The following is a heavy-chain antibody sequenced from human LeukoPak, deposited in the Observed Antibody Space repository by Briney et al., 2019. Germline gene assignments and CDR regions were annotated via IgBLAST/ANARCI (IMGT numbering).Heavy chain of an antibody. CDR1: GGSISSSNW. CDR3: ARSKAGYDILTGYYLEGGIDY. Sequence: SETLSLTYTVSGGSISSSNWWSWVRQPPGKGLEWIGEIYHSGSTNYNPSLKSRVTISVDKSKNQFSLKLSSVTAADTAVYYCARSKAGYDILTGYYLEGGIDYWGQGTLVTVSS. CDR2: IYHSGST. D-gene: IGHD3-9*01. V-gene: IGHV4-4*02. J-gene: IGHJ4*02.